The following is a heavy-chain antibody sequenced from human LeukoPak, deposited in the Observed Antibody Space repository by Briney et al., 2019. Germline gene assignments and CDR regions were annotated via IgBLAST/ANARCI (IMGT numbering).Heavy chain of an antibody. D-gene: IGHD3-10*02. CDR3: AELGITMIGGV. CDR1: GFTVSSYE. V-gene: IGHV3-48*03. J-gene: IGHJ6*04. CDR2: IISSVSTI. Sequence: GRSLRLSCAAAGFTVSSYEMNSVRQDRGKGLEWVSYIISSVSTIYYAACVKGRFSMSREKAKNSLYLQMNSLRAEDTAVYYCAELGITMIGGVWGKGTTVTISS.